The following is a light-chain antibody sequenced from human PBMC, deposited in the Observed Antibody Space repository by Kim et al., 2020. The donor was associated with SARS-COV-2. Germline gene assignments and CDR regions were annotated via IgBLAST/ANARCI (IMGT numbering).Light chain of an antibody. Sequence: SVGERVTVSGRESQSIRRYLKWNQQRPGGAPKRLMYAESSVQSGVRARFSGRGSGKDFTITIRSRQPKDFETDYCQQGYSISQRRFGQGTKVNIK. J-gene: IGKJ1*01. CDR1: QSIRRY. CDR3: QQGYSISQRR. V-gene: IGKV1-39*01. CDR2: AES.